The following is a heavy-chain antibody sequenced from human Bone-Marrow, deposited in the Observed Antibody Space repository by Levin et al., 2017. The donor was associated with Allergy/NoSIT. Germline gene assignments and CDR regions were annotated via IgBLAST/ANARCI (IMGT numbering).Heavy chain of an antibody. Sequence: ASVKVSCKASGYTFTTYGISWVRQAPGQGLEWMGWISTYNGNTNYAQRLQGRVTMTTDTSTTTAYMELRSLRSDDTAVYFCARSLYYDFWSGYYGHYSMDVWGQGTAVTVSS. CDR1: GYTFTTYG. J-gene: IGHJ6*02. D-gene: IGHD3-3*01. V-gene: IGHV1-18*01. CDR2: ISTYNGNT. CDR3: ARSLYYDFWSGYYGHYSMDV.